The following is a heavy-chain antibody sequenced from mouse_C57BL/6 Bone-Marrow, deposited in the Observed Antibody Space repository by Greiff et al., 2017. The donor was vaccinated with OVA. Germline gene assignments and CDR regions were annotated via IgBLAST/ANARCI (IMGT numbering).Heavy chain of an antibody. J-gene: IGHJ3*01. Sequence: QVQLQQPGAELVRPGTSVKLSCKASGYTFTSYWMHWVKQRPGQGLEWIGEIDPSDSYTNYNEKFKGKATLTVDKSSSTDYMQLSSLTTEDSAVDYCARKSFYDYSFAYWGQGTLVTVSA. CDR3: ARKSFYDYSFAY. CDR1: GYTFTSYW. CDR2: IDPSDSYT. V-gene: IGHV1-59*01. D-gene: IGHD2-4*01.